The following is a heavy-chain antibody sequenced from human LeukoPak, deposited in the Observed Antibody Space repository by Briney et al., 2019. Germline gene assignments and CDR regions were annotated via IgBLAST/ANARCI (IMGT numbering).Heavy chain of an antibody. Sequence: GGSLRLSCVASGFTFSNYGTHWVRQAPGKGLEWVAFIRYDGNNKYYADSVKGRFTISRDNSKNTLYLQMNSLRAEDTAVYYCAKLRYFDWLSATNYFDYWGQGTLVTVSS. CDR3: AKLRYFDWLSATNYFDY. CDR2: IRYDGNNK. D-gene: IGHD3-9*01. V-gene: IGHV3-30*02. CDR1: GFTFSNYG. J-gene: IGHJ4*02.